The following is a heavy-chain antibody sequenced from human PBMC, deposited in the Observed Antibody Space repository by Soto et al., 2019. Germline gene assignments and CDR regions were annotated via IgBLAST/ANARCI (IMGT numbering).Heavy chain of an antibody. CDR2: TSAYNGNT. J-gene: IGHJ4*02. CDR1: GYTITSYG. Sequence: ASVKVSCKASGYTITSYGISWVRQDPRQGLEWTGWTSAYNGNTKYAQKIQGSVTMSTDTSTSTAYMELRSPRSDDTVVYYGARESVIKVYLDCWGQGSLVTVSS. D-gene: IGHD2-21*01. CDR3: ARESVIKVYLDC. V-gene: IGHV1-18*04.